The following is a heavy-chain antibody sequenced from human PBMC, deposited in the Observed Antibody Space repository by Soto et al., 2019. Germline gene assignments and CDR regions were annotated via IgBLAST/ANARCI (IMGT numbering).Heavy chain of an antibody. CDR1: GGSFSGYY. D-gene: IGHD3-22*01. CDR2: INHSGST. CDR3: ARGIYDSSGYHDAFDI. V-gene: IGHV4-34*01. Sequence: QVQLQQWGAGLLKPSETLSLTCAVYGGSFSGYYWSWIRQPPGKGLEWIGEINHSGSTNYNPSLKSRVTISVDTSKNQFSLNLSSVTAADTAVYYCARGIYDSSGYHDAFDIWGQGTMVTVSS. J-gene: IGHJ3*02.